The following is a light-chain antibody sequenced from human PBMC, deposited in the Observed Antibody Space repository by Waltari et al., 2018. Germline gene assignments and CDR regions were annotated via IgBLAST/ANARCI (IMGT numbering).Light chain of an antibody. J-gene: IGKJ1*01. CDR1: QSISNY. Sequence: DIQMTQHPPSLSESVGDRVTLTCRASQSISNYLAWYQQKPGKAPKLLIYTASTLQSGVSSRFSGSGSGTDFTLSISSLQPEDGATYYCQKYNSVPWTFGQGTKVEIK. CDR2: TAS. CDR3: QKYNSVPWT. V-gene: IGKV1-27*01.